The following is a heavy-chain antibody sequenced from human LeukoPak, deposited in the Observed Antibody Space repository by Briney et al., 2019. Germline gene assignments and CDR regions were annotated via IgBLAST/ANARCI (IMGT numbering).Heavy chain of an antibody. CDR1: GFTFSDYY. Sequence: VGSLRLSCAASGFTFSDYYMSAVPQAPRKGLEWVSYIISSGSTIYYADSGKGRFTISRDNAKISLYLQMNSRRAEDASVYYCAREPYDFWSSYYVYWGQGTLVTVSS. V-gene: IGHV3-11*01. J-gene: IGHJ4*02. CDR2: IISSGSTI. D-gene: IGHD3-3*01. CDR3: AREPYDFWSSYYVY.